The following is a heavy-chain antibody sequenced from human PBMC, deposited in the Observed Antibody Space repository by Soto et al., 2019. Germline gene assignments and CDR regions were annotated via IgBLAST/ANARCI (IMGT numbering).Heavy chain of an antibody. D-gene: IGHD5-18*01. Sequence: QITLKESGPALVKPTQTLTLTCTFSGLLLSTRGVGVGWFRQPPGNALEWLALIYWDDDEGYSSSLKSRLTITKDTSKTQVVLTMTNIHPVDTATYYCAQRPCGYSYHFEYWGQGTLVTVSS. J-gene: IGHJ4*02. CDR3: AQRPCGYSYHFEY. CDR1: GLLLSTRGVG. CDR2: IYWDDDE. V-gene: IGHV2-5*02.